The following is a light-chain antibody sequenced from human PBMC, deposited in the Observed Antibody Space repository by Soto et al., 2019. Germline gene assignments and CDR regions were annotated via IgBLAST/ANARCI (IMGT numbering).Light chain of an antibody. CDR1: QSVSNN. V-gene: IGKV3-15*01. CDR3: QQYNNWWT. CDR2: HAS. Sequence: EVVMTQSPATLSVSPGERATLSCSASQSVSNNFAWFQQKPGQAPRLLIYHASTRATGIPARFSGSGSGTEFTLIISSLQSEDIAVYNCQQYNNWWTFGQGTKVEIK. J-gene: IGKJ1*01.